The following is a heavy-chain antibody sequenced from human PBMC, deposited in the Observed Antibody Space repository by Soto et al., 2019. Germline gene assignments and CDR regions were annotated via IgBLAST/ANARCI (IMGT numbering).Heavy chain of an antibody. V-gene: IGHV1-3*05. D-gene: IGHD3-10*01. J-gene: IGHJ5*02. Sequence: QVQLVQSGAEEKKPGASVKVSCKASGYTFTSYAMHWVRQAPGQRLEWMGWINAGNGNTKYSQKFQGRVTITRDTSASTAYMELSSLRSEDTAVYYCARALIGVRGAPMFDPWGQGTLVTVSS. CDR3: ARALIGVRGAPMFDP. CDR1: GYTFTSYA. CDR2: INAGNGNT.